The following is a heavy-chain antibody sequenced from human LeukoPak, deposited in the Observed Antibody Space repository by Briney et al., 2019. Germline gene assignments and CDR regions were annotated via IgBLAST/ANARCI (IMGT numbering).Heavy chain of an antibody. CDR3: ARSPTRSAFDY. V-gene: IGHV3-21*01. D-gene: IGHD2-2*01. CDR1: GFTFSNYG. CDR2: ISTSSTYI. Sequence: GGSLRLSCAASGFTFSNYGMNWVRQAPGKGLEWVSSISTSSTYIFYADSVKGRFTISRDNAKNLLYLQMNSLRAEDTAVYYCARSPTRSAFDYWGQGTLVTVSS. J-gene: IGHJ4*02.